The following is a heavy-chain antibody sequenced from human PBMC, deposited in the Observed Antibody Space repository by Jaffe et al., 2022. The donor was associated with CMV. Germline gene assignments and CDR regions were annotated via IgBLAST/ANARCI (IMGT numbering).Heavy chain of an antibody. CDR1: GFTFSSYS. Sequence: EVQLVESGGGLVKPGGSLRLSCAASGFTFSSYSMNWVRQAPGKGLEWVSSISSSSSYIYYADSVKGRFTISRDNAKNSLYLQMNSLRAEDTAVYYCAIFKPYSSSSGYWGQGTLVTVSS. CDR3: AIFKPYSSSSGY. J-gene: IGHJ4*02. V-gene: IGHV3-21*01. CDR2: ISSSSSYI. D-gene: IGHD6-6*01.